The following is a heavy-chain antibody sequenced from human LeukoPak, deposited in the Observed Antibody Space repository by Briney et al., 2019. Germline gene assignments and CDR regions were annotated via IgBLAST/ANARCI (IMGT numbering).Heavy chain of an antibody. CDR2: INHSGST. CDR1: GGSFSGYY. D-gene: IGHD6-13*01. Sequence: SETLSLTCAVYGGSFSGYYWSWIRQPPGKGLEWIGEINHSGSTNYNPSLKSRVTISVDTSKNQFSLKLSSVTAADTAVYYRARARAAANYWGQGTLVTVSS. J-gene: IGHJ4*02. CDR3: ARARAAANY. V-gene: IGHV4-34*01.